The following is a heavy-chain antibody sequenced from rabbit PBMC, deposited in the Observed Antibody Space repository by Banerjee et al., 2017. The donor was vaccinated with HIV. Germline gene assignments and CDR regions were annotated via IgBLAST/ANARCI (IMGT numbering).Heavy chain of an antibody. CDR2: IYAGSSGST. D-gene: IGHD8-1*01. V-gene: IGHV1S45*01. J-gene: IGHJ4*01. Sequence: QEQLEESGGDLVKPEGSLTLTCTASGFSFSTSYWICWVRQAPGKGLEWIACIYAGSSGSTYYASWAKGRFTISKTSSTTVTLQMTSLTAADTATYFCASGSSYYIFNLWGPGTLVTVS. CDR1: GFSFSTSYW. CDR3: ASGSSYYIFNL.